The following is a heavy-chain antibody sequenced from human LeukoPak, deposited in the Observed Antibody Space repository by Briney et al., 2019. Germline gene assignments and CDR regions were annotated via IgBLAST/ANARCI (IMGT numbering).Heavy chain of an antibody. V-gene: IGHV3-11*06. D-gene: IGHD6-19*01. Sequence: GGSLILSCAASGFTFNDYYMSWIRQASGKGLEWVSYISSSGTYTDYADSVKGRFTISRDNVNNSLYLQMNSLRAEDTAVYYCAREYSSGWHLFDYWGQGTLVTVSS. CDR3: AREYSSGWHLFDY. CDR1: GFTFNDYY. CDR2: ISSSGTYT. J-gene: IGHJ4*02.